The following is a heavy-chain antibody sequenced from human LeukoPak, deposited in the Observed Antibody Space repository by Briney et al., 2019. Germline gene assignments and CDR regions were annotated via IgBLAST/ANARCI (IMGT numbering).Heavy chain of an antibody. V-gene: IGHV4-59*01. D-gene: IGHD6-25*01. CDR1: GGSISSYF. J-gene: IGHJ3*02. Sequence: ASETLSLTCTVSGGSISSYFWSWIRQPPGKGLEWIGYIYYSGSTNYNPSLKSRVTISVDTSKNQFSLKLSSVTAADTAVYYCASARLGSGFEGAFDIWGQGTIVTVSS. CDR3: ASARLGSGFEGAFDI. CDR2: IYYSGST.